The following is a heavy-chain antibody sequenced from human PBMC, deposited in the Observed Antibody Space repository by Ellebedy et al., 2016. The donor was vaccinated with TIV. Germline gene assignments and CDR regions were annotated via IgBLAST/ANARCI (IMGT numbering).Heavy chain of an antibody. Sequence: AASVKVSCKASGGTFSSYAINWVRQAPGQGLEWMGRIIPILGIANYAQKFQDRVTIIADKSTSTAFMELSSLRSEDTAVYYCARTHTATLEYNYGMDVWGQGTTVTVSS. J-gene: IGHJ6*02. CDR1: GGTFSSYA. CDR3: ARTHTATLEYNYGMDV. CDR2: IIPILGIA. D-gene: IGHD5-18*01. V-gene: IGHV1-69*04.